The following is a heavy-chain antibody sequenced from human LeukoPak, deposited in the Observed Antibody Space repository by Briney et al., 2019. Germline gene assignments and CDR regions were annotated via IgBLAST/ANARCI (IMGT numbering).Heavy chain of an antibody. Sequence: SETLSLTCAVYGGSFSGYYWSWIRQPPGKGLEWIGEINHSGSTNYNPSLKSRVTISVDTSKNQFSLKLSSVTAADTAVYYCAGGYSGYDSRGYWGQGTLVTVSS. V-gene: IGHV4-34*01. D-gene: IGHD5-12*01. CDR3: AGGYSGYDSRGY. CDR1: GGSFSGYY. CDR2: INHSGST. J-gene: IGHJ4*02.